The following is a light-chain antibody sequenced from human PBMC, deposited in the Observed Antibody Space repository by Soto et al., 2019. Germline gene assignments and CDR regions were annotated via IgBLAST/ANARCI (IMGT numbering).Light chain of an antibody. V-gene: IGKV3-15*01. CDR3: HQYYKWSSWT. CDR1: QSVYSN. J-gene: IGKJ1*01. Sequence: EIVMTQSPATLSVSPGERATLFCRASQSVYSNLAWYQQKPGQAPRLLIYGASTRATGIPARLSGSGSGTEFTLTISSLQSEDLAVYYCHQYYKWSSWTFGQGTKVEIK. CDR2: GAS.